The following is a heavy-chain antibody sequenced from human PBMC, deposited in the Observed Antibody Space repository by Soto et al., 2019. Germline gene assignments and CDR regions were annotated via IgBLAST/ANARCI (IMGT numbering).Heavy chain of an antibody. CDR3: ARVLGFRIAAHLVPGNHDAFDI. D-gene: IGHD6-6*01. J-gene: IGHJ3*02. V-gene: IGHV4-34*01. CDR2: INHSGST. CDR1: GGSFSGYY. Sequence: PSETLSLTCAVYGGSFSGYYWSWIRQPPGKGLEWIGEINHSGSTNYNPSLKSRVTISVDTSKNQFSLKLSSVTAADTAVYYCARVLGFRIAAHLVPGNHDAFDIWGQGTMVTVSS.